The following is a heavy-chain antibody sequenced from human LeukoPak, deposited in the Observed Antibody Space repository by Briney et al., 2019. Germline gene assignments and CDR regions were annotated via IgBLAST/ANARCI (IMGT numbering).Heavy chain of an antibody. Sequence: PSETLSLTCAVYGGSFSGYYWSWIRQPPGKGLEWIGEINHSGSTNYNPSLKSRVTISVDRSKNQFSLKLSSVTAADTAVYYCARWGIAAFDIWGQGTMVTVSS. J-gene: IGHJ3*02. D-gene: IGHD3-16*01. CDR2: INHSGST. CDR1: GGSFSGYY. CDR3: ARWGIAAFDI. V-gene: IGHV4-34*01.